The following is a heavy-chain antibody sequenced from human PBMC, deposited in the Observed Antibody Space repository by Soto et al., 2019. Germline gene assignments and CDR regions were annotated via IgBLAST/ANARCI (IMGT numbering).Heavy chain of an antibody. CDR2: IRSKAYGGTT. V-gene: IGHV3-49*03. CDR3: TRRHRDFDY. Sequence: EVQLVESGGGLVQPGRSLRLSCTASGFTFGGYAMSWFRQAPGKGLEWVGFIRSKAYGGTTEYAASVKGRFTISRDDSKSIAYLQMNSLKTEDTAVYYCTRRHRDFDYWGQGTLVTVSS. J-gene: IGHJ4*02. CDR1: GFTFGGYA.